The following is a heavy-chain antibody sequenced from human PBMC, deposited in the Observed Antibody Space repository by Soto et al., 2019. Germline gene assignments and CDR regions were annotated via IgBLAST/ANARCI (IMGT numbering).Heavy chain of an antibody. J-gene: IGHJ3*02. Sequence: GGSLRLSCAASGFTFSSYAMHWVRQAPGKGLEWVAVISYDGSNKYFADSVKGRFTISRDNSKNTLYLQMNSLRAEDTAVYYCARDSDRAFDIWGQGTMVTVSS. D-gene: IGHD3-10*01. CDR1: GFTFSSYA. CDR3: ARDSDRAFDI. V-gene: IGHV3-30-3*01. CDR2: ISYDGSNK.